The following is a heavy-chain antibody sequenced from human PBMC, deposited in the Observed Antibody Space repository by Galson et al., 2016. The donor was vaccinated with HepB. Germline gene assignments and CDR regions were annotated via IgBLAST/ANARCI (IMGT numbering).Heavy chain of an antibody. Sequence: SETLSLTCNVSGGSISSSNYYWGWIRQPPGKGLEWIESMYYSGSTYYNPSLKSRVTISVDTSKNQFSLKLSSVTAADTAVYYCARQGVEDDYSNYLPAYYYGMDVWGKGSTVTVSS. J-gene: IGHJ6*04. V-gene: IGHV4-39*01. CDR3: ARQGVEDDYSNYLPAYYYGMDV. D-gene: IGHD4-11*01. CDR1: GGSISSSNYY. CDR2: MYYSGST.